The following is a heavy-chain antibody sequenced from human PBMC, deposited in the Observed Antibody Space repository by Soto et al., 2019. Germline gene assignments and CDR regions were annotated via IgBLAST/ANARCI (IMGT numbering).Heavy chain of an antibody. Sequence: GGSLRLSCTASGFTFGDYAMSWVRQAPGKGLEWVGFIRSKAYGGTTEYAASVKGRFTISRDDSKSIAYLQMNSLKTEDTAVYYCTRDCSGGSCYAFSIHTFGMDVWGQGTTVTVSS. CDR2: IRSKAYGGTT. CDR1: GFTFGDYA. CDR3: TRDCSGGSCYAFSIHTFGMDV. D-gene: IGHD2-15*01. J-gene: IGHJ6*02. V-gene: IGHV3-49*04.